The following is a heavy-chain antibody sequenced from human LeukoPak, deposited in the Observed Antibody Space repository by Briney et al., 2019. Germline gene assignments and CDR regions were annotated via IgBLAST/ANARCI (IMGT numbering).Heavy chain of an antibody. V-gene: IGHV3-48*03. Sequence: GGSLRLSCAASGFTFSSYEMNWVRQAPGKGLEWVSYISSSGSTIYYADSVKGRFTIPRDNAKNSLYLQMNSLRAEDTAVYYCARRAVGATGSFDYWGQGTLVTVSS. CDR1: GFTFSSYE. CDR2: ISSSGSTI. J-gene: IGHJ4*02. D-gene: IGHD1-26*01. CDR3: ARRAVGATGSFDY.